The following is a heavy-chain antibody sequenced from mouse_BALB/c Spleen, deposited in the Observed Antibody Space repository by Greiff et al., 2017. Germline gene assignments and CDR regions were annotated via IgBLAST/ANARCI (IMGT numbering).Heavy chain of an antibody. V-gene: IGHV1-7*01. CDR2: VNPSTGYT. J-gene: IGHJ2*01. D-gene: IGHD2-4*01. CDR3: ARRVYYDYDKGMDY. CDR1: GYTFTSYW. Sequence: QVQLKESGAELAKPGASVKMSCKASGYTFTSYWMHWVKQRPGQGLEWIGYVNPSTGYTEYNQKFKDKATLTADKSSSTAYMQLSSLTSEDSAVYYCARRVYYDYDKGMDYWGQGTTLTVSS.